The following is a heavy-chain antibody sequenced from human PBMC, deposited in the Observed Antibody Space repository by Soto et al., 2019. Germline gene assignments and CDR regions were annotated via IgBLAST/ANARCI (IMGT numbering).Heavy chain of an antibody. J-gene: IGHJ4*02. CDR2: ISWNSGSI. CDR3: AKADRVEAAYFDY. CDR1: GFTFDDYA. D-gene: IGHD2-15*01. Sequence: EVQLVESGGGLVQPGRSLRLSCAASGFTFDDYAMHWVRQAPGKGLEWVSGISWNSGSIGYADSVKGRFTISRDNAKNSLYLQMNSLRAEDTALYYCAKADRVEAAYFDYSGQGTLVTVSS. V-gene: IGHV3-9*01.